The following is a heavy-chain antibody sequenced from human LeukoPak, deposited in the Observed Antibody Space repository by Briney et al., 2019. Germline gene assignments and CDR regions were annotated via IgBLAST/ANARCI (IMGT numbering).Heavy chain of an antibody. D-gene: IGHD1-1*01. J-gene: IGHJ6*02. Sequence: GGSLRLSCAASGFTFSSYAMSWVRQAPGKGLEWVSTISGSGGSTYYADSVKGRFTISRDNSKNTLHLQMNSLRAEDTAVYYCANQLGRSWGHYYYYGMDVWGQGTTVTVSS. V-gene: IGHV3-23*01. CDR3: ANQLGRSWGHYYYYGMDV. CDR1: GFTFSSYA. CDR2: ISGSGGST.